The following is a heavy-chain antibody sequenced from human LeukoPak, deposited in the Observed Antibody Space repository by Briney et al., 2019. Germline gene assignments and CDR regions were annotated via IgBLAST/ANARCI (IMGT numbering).Heavy chain of an antibody. Sequence: GGSLRLSCTASGFTFSTYHMHWVRQAPGKGLEWISYINYHGQPTYYADSVKGRFTISRDNARSSLYLQLNGLRAEDTAVYYCVRDLQWSLEYWGQGTPVTASS. J-gene: IGHJ4*02. V-gene: IGHV3-48*01. CDR1: GFTFSTYH. CDR3: VRDLQWSLEY. CDR2: INYHGQPT. D-gene: IGHD1-1*01.